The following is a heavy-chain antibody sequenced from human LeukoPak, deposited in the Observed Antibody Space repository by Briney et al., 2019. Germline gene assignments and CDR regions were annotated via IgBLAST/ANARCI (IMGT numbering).Heavy chain of an antibody. D-gene: IGHD3-22*01. J-gene: IGHJ1*01. V-gene: IGHV3-74*01. CDR3: ARAPSEVGGYYPEYFRH. CDR2: IKSDGKT. Sequence: GGSLRLSCEASGFTFSRYWMHWVRQAPGKGLVWVSRIKSDGKTNYADSVKGRFTIFRDNAKNTVSLQMDSLRAEDTGVYYCARAPSEVGGYYPEYFRHWGQGTLVTVSS. CDR1: GFTFSRYW.